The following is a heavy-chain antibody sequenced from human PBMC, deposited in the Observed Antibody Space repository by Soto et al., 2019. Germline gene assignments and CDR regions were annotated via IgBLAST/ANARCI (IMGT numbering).Heavy chain of an antibody. CDR3: ARELVVPAAYFDY. D-gene: IGHD2-2*01. V-gene: IGHV4-39*01. J-gene: IGHJ4*02. CDR2: IYYSGST. Sequence: SETLSLTCTVSGGSISSSSYYWGWIRQPPGKGLEWIGSIYYSGSTYYNPSLKSRVTISVGTSKNQFSLKLSSVTAADTAVYYCARELVVPAAYFDYWGQGTLVTVSS. CDR1: GGSISSSSYY.